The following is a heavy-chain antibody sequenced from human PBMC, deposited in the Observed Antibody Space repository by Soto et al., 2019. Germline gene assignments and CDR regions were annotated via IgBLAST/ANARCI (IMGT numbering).Heavy chain of an antibody. V-gene: IGHV3-21*03. J-gene: IGHJ4*02. D-gene: IGHD2-15*01. Sequence: EVQLVESGGGLVKPGGSLRLSCAASGFTFSSYTMNWARQAPGKGLEWVSSITSTSNYIYYADSVKGRFTVSRDNAKNSLYLQMNSLRAEDTAVYYCARGQWDIVVVATATLDSWDQGTLVTVSS. CDR3: ARGQWDIVVVATATLDS. CDR1: GFTFSSYT. CDR2: ITSTSNYI.